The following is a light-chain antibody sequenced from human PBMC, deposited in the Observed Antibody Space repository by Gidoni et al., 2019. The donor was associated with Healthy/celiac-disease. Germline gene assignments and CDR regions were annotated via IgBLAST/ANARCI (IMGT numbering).Light chain of an antibody. CDR3: QQYNSAPWT. Sequence: DIQMTQSPSSLSASVGDRVTITCRARQKVPKLLIYAASTLQSGVPSRFSGSGSGTDFTLTISRLQPEDVAIYYCQQYNSAPWTFGQGTKVEIK. J-gene: IGKJ1*01. CDR2: AAS. V-gene: IGKV1-27*01. CDR1: Q.